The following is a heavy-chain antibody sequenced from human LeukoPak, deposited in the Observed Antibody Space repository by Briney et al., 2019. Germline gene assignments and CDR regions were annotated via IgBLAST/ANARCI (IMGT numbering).Heavy chain of an antibody. J-gene: IGHJ3*02. CDR2: IYYSGST. D-gene: IGHD6-13*01. V-gene: IGHV4-59*01. CDR1: GGSFSGYY. CDR3: AREEYDSSSWLDAFDI. Sequence: PSETLSLTCAVYGGSFSGYYWSWIRQPPGKGLEWIGYIYYSGSTNYNPSLKSRVTISVDTSKNQFSLKLSSVTAADTAVYYCAREEYDSSSWLDAFDIWGQGTMVTVSS.